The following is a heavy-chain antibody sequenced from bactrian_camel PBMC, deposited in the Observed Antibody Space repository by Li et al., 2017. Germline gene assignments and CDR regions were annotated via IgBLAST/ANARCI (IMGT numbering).Heavy chain of an antibody. V-gene: IGHV3-1*01. Sequence: VQLVESGGGLAQLGRSVTLSCTAQGFTFRSTPMGWLRQPPGEAMEWVSDISASGATADYETFAKGRFTISRDNVKNTLYLQMNSLKPDDTAVYYCALDPLRHDCYHRPKGRSGYWGQGTGVTVS. D-gene: IGHD3*01. J-gene: IGHJ6*01. CDR3: ALDPLRHDCYHRPKGRSGY. CDR1: GFTFRSTP. CDR2: ISASGATA.